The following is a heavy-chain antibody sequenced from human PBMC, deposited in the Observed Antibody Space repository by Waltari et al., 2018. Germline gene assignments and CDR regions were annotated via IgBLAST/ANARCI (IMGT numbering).Heavy chain of an antibody. D-gene: IGHD3-10*01. CDR2: ISWDGGST. CDR3: AKDHYGSGSYSRYYYYGMDV. Sequence: EVQLVESGGVVVQPGGSLRLSCAASGFTFDDYTMHWVRQAPGKGLEWVSLISWDGGSTYYADSVKGRFTISRDNSKNSLYLQMNSLRTEDTALYYCAKDHYGSGSYSRYYYYGMDVWGQGTTVTVSS. V-gene: IGHV3-43*01. CDR1: GFTFDDYT. J-gene: IGHJ6*02.